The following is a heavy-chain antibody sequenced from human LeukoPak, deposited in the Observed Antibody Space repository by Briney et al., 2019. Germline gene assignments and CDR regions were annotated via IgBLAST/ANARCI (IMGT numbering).Heavy chain of an antibody. CDR2: IYYSGST. CDR1: GYSISSGYY. V-gene: IGHV4-38-2*02. Sequence: PSETLSLTCTVSGYSISSGYYWGWIRQPPGKGLEWIGSIYYSGSTYYNPSLKSRVTISVDTSKNQFSLKLSSVTAADTAVYYCARGPFMNFDYWGQGTLVTVSS. CDR3: ARGPFMNFDY. D-gene: IGHD3-16*01. J-gene: IGHJ4*02.